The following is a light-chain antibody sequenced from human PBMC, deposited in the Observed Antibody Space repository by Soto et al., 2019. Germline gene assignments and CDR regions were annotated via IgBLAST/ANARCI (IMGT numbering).Light chain of an antibody. CDR2: GAS. CDR1: QTVSSNN. J-gene: IGKJ2*01. CDR3: HQYDTAPHT. Sequence: EIVLTQSPGTLSLSPGERATLSCRAGQTVSSNNDVDWYQQKPGQAPRLLIYGASNRATGIPDRFSGSGSGTDFTLTISRLEPEDSAVYYCHQYDTAPHTFGQGTKLEIK. V-gene: IGKV3-20*01.